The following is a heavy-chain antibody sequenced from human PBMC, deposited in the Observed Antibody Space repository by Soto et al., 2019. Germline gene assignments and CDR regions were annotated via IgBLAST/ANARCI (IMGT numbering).Heavy chain of an antibody. D-gene: IGHD2-15*01. Sequence: PSETLSLTCTVSGGSISSYYWSWIRQPPGKGLEWIGYIYYSGSTNYNPSLKSRVTISVDTSKNQFSLKLSSVTAADTAVYYFAREVLLNPAFDSWGQGTMVTVSS. CDR3: AREVLLNPAFDS. CDR1: GGSISSYY. V-gene: IGHV4-59*13. CDR2: IYYSGST. J-gene: IGHJ3*02.